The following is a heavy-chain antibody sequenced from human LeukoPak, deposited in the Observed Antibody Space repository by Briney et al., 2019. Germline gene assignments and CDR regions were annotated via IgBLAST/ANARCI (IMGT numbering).Heavy chain of an antibody. CDR2: ISSSSTYI. CDR1: GFTFSNYN. J-gene: IGHJ4*02. V-gene: IGHV3-21*04. Sequence: GGSLRLSCAASGFTFSNYNMNWVRQAPGKGLEWLSSISSSSTYIYYADSVKGRFTISRDNAKNSLYLQMNSLRAEDTAVYYCAKDGRRVSMIGVVRRGHYFDYWGQGILVTVSS. CDR3: AKDGRRVSMIGVVRRGHYFDY. D-gene: IGHD3-22*01.